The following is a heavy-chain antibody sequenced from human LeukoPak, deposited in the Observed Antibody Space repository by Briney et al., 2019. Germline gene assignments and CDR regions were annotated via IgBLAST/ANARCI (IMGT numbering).Heavy chain of an antibody. CDR2: IYPGDSDT. CDR1: GYSFATNW. Sequence: GESLKISCKGSGYSFATNWIGWARQMPGKGLEWMGIIYPGDSDTRYSPFFQGQVTISADKSISTAYLQWNSLKASDSAMYYCARHFKDDNNDRALDYWGQGTLVTVSS. D-gene: IGHD1-1*01. CDR3: ARHFKDDNNDRALDY. V-gene: IGHV5-51*01. J-gene: IGHJ4*02.